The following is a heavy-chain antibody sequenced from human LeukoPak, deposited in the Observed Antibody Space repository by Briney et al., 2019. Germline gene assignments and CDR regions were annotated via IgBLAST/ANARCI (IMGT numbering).Heavy chain of an antibody. CDR2: ISAYNGNT. J-gene: IGHJ6*02. V-gene: IGHV1-18*01. D-gene: IGHD2-2*01. Sequence: SVKVSCKASGYTFTSYGISWVRQAPGQGLEWMGWISAYNGNTNYAQKLQGRVTMTTDTSTSTAYMELRSLRSDDTAVYYCATIVSSTSPRYYYYGMDVWGQGTTVTVSS. CDR1: GYTFTSYG. CDR3: ATIVSSTSPRYYYYGMDV.